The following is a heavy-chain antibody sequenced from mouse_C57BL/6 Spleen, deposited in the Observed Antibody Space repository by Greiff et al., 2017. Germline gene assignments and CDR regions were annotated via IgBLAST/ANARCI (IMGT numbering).Heavy chain of an antibody. V-gene: IGHV1-52*01. CDR1: GYTFTSYW. Sequence: VQLQQSGAELVRPGSSVKLSCKASGYTFTSYWMHWVKQRPIQGLEWIGNINPSDSETHYNQKFKDKATLTVDKSSSTAYMQLSSLTSEDSAVYYCARLGYSNYGFFDYWGQGTTLTVAS. J-gene: IGHJ2*01. CDR3: ARLGYSNYGFFDY. CDR2: INPSDSET. D-gene: IGHD2-5*01.